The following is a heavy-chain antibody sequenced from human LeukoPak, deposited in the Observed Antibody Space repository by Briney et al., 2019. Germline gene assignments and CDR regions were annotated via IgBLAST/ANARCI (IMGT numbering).Heavy chain of an antibody. CDR1: GFTFSSYG. D-gene: IGHD3-10*01. Sequence: PGGSLRLSCAASGFTFSSYGMHWVRQAPGKGLEWVAFIRYDGSNKYYADSVKGRFTISRDNSKNTLYLQMNSLRAEDTAVYYCAKDGSYYYGSGSYYNVGYFDYWGQGTLVTVSS. J-gene: IGHJ4*02. CDR2: IRYDGSNK. CDR3: AKDGSYYYGSGSYYNVGYFDY. V-gene: IGHV3-30*02.